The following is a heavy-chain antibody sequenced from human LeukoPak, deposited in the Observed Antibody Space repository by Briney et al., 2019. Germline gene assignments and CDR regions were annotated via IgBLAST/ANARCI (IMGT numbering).Heavy chain of an antibody. Sequence: SVKVSCKASGYTFTSYAMNWVRQAPGQGLEWMGGIIPIFGTANYAQKFQGRVTITADESTSTAYMELSSLRSEDTAAYYCASYYYYYGMDVWGQGTTVTVSS. J-gene: IGHJ6*02. CDR3: ASYYYYYGMDV. V-gene: IGHV1-69*13. CDR2: IIPIFGTA. CDR1: GYTFTSYA.